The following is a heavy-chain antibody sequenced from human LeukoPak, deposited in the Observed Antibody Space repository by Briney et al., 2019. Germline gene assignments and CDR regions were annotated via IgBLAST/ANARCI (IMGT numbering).Heavy chain of an antibody. CDR3: ARDSSTSCFDY. CDR2: IKQDGDDK. D-gene: IGHD2-2*01. J-gene: IGHJ4*02. V-gene: IGHV3-7*01. CDR1: GFTFSSYW. Sequence: GGSLRLSCAAPGFTFSSYWMSWVRQAPGKGLEWVANIKQDGDDKYYVDSVKGRFTISRDNAKNSLYLQMNSLRAEDTAVYYCARDSSTSCFDYWGQGTLVTVSS.